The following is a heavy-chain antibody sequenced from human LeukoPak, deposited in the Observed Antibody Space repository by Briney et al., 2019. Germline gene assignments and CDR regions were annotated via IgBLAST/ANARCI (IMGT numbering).Heavy chain of an antibody. CDR2: IIPMFGTV. Sequence: SVKVSCKASGGTFINYAISWVRQAPGQGREWMGGIIPMFGTVNYAQKFQGRVTITTDESTSTAYMELSNLRSEDTALYYCATYITGTTKYFQHWGQGTLVTVSS. V-gene: IGHV1-69*05. J-gene: IGHJ1*01. CDR3: ATYITGTTKYFQH. D-gene: IGHD1-7*01. CDR1: GGTFINYA.